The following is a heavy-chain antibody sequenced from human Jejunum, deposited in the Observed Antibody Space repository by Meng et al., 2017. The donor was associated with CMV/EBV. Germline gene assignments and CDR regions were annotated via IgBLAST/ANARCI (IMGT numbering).Heavy chain of an antibody. CDR3: ARDNDFTNYY. Sequence: SCAASGFNFGGYSMNWVRQAPGKGREWVASITNTGSRIDYGDSVKDRFTISRDNAENSLYLQMNSLRPEDTAVYYCARDNDFTNYYWGQGTLVTVSS. D-gene: IGHD4-11*01. CDR1: GFNFGGYS. CDR2: ITNTGSRI. V-gene: IGHV3-21*01. J-gene: IGHJ4*02.